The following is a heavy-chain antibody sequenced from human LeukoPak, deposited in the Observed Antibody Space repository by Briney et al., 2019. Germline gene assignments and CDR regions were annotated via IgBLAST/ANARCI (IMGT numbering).Heavy chain of an antibody. Sequence: SETLSLTCAVSGYSISSGYYWGWIRQPPGKGLEWIGSIYYSGSTYYNPSLKSRVTISVDTSKNQFSLKLSSVTAADTAVYYCARRVAVAGTWNAFDIWGQGTMVTVSS. CDR1: GYSISSGYY. J-gene: IGHJ3*02. V-gene: IGHV4-38-2*01. CDR2: IYYSGST. CDR3: ARRVAVAGTWNAFDI. D-gene: IGHD6-19*01.